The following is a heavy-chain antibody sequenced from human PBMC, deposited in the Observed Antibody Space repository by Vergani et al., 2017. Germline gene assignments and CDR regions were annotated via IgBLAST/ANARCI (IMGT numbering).Heavy chain of an antibody. Sequence: EVQLLESGGGLVQPGGSLRLSCAASGFTFSSYAMSWVRQAPGKGLEWVSAISGIGGSTDYADSVKGRFTISRDNSKNTLYLQMNSLRAEDTAVYYCAKDWRSGSYFTAWVDYWGQGTLVTVSS. CDR1: GFTFSSYA. CDR2: ISGIGGST. V-gene: IGHV3-23*01. CDR3: AKDWRSGSYFTAWVDY. J-gene: IGHJ4*02. D-gene: IGHD1-26*01.